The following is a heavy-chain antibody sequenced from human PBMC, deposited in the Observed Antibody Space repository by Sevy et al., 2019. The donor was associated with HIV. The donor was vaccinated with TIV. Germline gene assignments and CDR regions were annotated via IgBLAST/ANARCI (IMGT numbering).Heavy chain of an antibody. J-gene: IGHJ4*02. CDR2: IHSDDTT. D-gene: IGHD5-18*01. CDR3: ARGKSGYGYALNY. Sequence: GGSLRLSCAASGFTVNSNYMTWVRQAPGKGLEGVSVIHSDDTTYHADSVKDRFTISRDNFKNTLYLHRSSLRAEDTAVYYCARGKSGYGYALNYWGQGPLVTVSS. CDR1: GFTVNSNY. V-gene: IGHV3-66*01.